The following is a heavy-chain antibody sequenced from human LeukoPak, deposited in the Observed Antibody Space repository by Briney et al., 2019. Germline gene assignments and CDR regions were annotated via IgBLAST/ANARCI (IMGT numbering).Heavy chain of an antibody. D-gene: IGHD2-2*01. V-gene: IGHV3-23*01. CDR2: ISGGADST. CDR3: EKDRSSTNSCSNY. J-gene: IGHJ4*02. CDR1: GFTFSNYA. Sequence: GGSLRLSCAASGFTFSNYAMSWVRQAPGKGLEWVSAISGGADSTYYADSVKGRFTVSRDNSKNTLYLQMNSLRAEDTAVYYCEKDRSSTNSCSNYWGQGTLVTVSS.